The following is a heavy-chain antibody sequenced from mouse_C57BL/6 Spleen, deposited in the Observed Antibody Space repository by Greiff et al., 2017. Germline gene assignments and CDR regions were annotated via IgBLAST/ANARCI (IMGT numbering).Heavy chain of an antibody. CDR1: GYAFSSYW. J-gene: IGHJ2*01. CDR2: IYPGDGDT. D-gene: IGHD1-1*01. V-gene: IGHV1-80*01. CDR3: ARGSSSWYFDY. Sequence: VHLVESGAELVKPGASVKISCKASGYAFSSYWMNWVKQRPGKGLEWIGQIYPGDGDTNYNGKFKGKATLTADKSSSTAYMQLSSLTSEDSAVYFCARGSSSWYFDYWGQGTTLTVSS.